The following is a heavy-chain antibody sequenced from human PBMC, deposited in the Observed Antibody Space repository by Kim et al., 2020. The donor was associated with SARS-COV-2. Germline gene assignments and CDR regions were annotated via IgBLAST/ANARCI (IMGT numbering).Heavy chain of an antibody. D-gene: IGHD3-10*01. J-gene: IGHJ4*02. Sequence: SGKGRFTISRDNSKDTLYLQMNSLRAEDTAVYYCASGSYGSGSYLYYFDYWGQGTLVTVSS. V-gene: IGHV3-53*01. CDR3: ASGSYGSGSYLYYFDY.